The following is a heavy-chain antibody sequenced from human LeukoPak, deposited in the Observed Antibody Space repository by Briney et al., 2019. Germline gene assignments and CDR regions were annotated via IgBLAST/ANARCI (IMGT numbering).Heavy chain of an antibody. V-gene: IGHV3-7*01. CDR2: IIQDGSEK. CDR1: GFTFRTSW. Sequence: GGSLRLSCAASGFTFRTSWMTWVHQAPGKGLEWVAHIIQDGSEKYYVDSVQGRFTISRDNAKDSLYLQINSLRVDDTAVYYCARGHYGRDYWGQGTLVTVSS. CDR3: ARGHYGRDY. J-gene: IGHJ4*02. D-gene: IGHD3-10*01.